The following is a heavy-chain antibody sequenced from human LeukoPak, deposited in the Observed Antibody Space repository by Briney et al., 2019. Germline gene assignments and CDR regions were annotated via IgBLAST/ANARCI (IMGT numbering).Heavy chain of an antibody. CDR1: GYTFTGYY. J-gene: IGHJ4*02. V-gene: IGHV1-2*02. Sequence: ASVKVSCKASGYTFTGYYMHWVRQAPGQGLEWMGWINPNSGGTNYAQKFQGRVTMTRDTSISTAYMELSRLRSDDTAVYYCARDYTIFGVVILFDYWGQGTLVTVFS. D-gene: IGHD3-3*01. CDR2: INPNSGGT. CDR3: ARDYTIFGVVILFDY.